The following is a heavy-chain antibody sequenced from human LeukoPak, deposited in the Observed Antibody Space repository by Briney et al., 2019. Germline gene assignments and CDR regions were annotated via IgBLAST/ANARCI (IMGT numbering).Heavy chain of an antibody. Sequence: GGSLRLSCAASGFTFSDYYMSWIRQAPGKGLEWVSYISNSGPTIYHADSVKGRFTSSRDNAKNSLDLQMNSLRADDTAVYYCAKSKGYYGSGGPPTFASWGQGTLVTVSS. CDR2: ISNSGPTI. J-gene: IGHJ4*02. CDR3: AKSKGYYGSGGPPTFAS. D-gene: IGHD3-10*01. V-gene: IGHV3-11*04. CDR1: GFTFSDYY.